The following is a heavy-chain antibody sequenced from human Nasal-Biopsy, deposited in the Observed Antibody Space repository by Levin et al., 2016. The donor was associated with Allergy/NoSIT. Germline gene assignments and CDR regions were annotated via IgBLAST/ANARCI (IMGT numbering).Heavy chain of an antibody. D-gene: IGHD3-16*01. V-gene: IGHV3-23*01. CDR3: AKDRVQLWRVSHWYFDL. CDR1: GFTFSSFA. CDR2: ISDGGHTT. J-gene: IGHJ2*01. Sequence: GESLKISCAASGFTFSSFAMSWVRQGPGKGLEWVSTISDGGHTTHYADSVRGRFTISRDNSKNTLYLQVNSLRAADTALYYCAKDRVQLWRVSHWYFDLWGRGTLVTVSS.